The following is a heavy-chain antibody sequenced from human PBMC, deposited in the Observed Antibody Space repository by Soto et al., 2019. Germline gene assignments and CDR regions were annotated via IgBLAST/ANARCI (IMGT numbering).Heavy chain of an antibody. CDR3: AKGGKWYSSFRDYYMDV. J-gene: IGHJ6*03. CDR1: GFTFSSYA. V-gene: IGHV3-23*01. Sequence: GGSLRLSCAASGFTFSSYAMSWVRQAPGKGLEWVSAISGSGGSTYYADSVKGRFTISRDNSKNTLYLQMNSLRAEDTAVYYCAKGGKWYSSFRDYYMDVWGKGTTVTVSS. D-gene: IGHD6-13*01. CDR2: ISGSGGST.